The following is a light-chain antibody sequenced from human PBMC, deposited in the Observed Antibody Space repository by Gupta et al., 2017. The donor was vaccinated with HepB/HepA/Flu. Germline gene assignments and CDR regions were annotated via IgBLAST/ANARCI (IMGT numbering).Light chain of an antibody. J-gene: IGKJ4*01. V-gene: IGKV3-20*01. Sequence: EIVLTQSPGTLSLSPAERGALSCRASQSVSGNSLAWYQQKPGQAPRLIIYGASNQATGIPDRFSGGGSETDFTHTISRRGYKDFAVYYGQQYANSLTFGCGTKVDIK. CDR1: QSVSGNS. CDR2: GAS. CDR3: QQYANSLT.